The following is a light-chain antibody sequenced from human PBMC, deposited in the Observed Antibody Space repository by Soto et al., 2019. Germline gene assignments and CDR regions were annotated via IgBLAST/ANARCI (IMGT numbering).Light chain of an antibody. CDR2: DVS. V-gene: IGLV2-14*01. CDR1: SSDVGGYNC. J-gene: IGLJ1*01. Sequence: QSALNQPASVSGSPGQSITISCTGTSSDVGGYNCVSWYQQHPGKAPRLMIYDVSNRPSGVSNRFSGSKSGNTASLTISGLQAEDEADYYCSSYTSGSTLYVFGSGTKVTVL. CDR3: SSYTSGSTLYV.